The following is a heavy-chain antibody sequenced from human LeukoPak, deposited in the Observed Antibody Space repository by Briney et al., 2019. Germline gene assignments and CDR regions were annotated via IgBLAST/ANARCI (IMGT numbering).Heavy chain of an antibody. V-gene: IGHV4-34*01. CDR3: ARYKGSSSWSYPFDH. CDR1: GGSFSDYY. D-gene: IGHD6-13*01. Sequence: SETLSLTCAVYGGSFSDYYWSWIRQPPGKGLEWIGEINHSGSTNYNPSLKSRVTISVDTSKNQFSLNLYSVTAADTAVYYCARYKGSSSWSYPFDHWGQGTLVTVSS. CDR2: INHSGST. J-gene: IGHJ4*02.